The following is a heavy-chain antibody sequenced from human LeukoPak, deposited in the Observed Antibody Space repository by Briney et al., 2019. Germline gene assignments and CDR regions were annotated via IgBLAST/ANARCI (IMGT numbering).Heavy chain of an antibody. CDR2: INHSGGT. CDR1: GGSFSGYY. V-gene: IGHV4-34*01. D-gene: IGHD3-22*01. Sequence: SETLSLTCAVYGGSFSGYYWSWIRQPPGKGLEWIGEINHSGGTNYNPSLKSRVTISVDTSKNQFSLKLSSVTAADTAVYYCARGPLRITMIVVVTNAFDIWGQGTMVTVSS. J-gene: IGHJ3*02. CDR3: ARGPLRITMIVVVTNAFDI.